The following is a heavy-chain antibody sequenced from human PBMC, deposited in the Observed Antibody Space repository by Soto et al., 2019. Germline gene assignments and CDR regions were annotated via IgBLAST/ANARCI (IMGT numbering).Heavy chain of an antibody. Sequence: QVQLVESGGGVVQPGRSLRLSCAAPGFTFSSYGMHWVRKALGKGLEWVAVISYDGSNKYYADSVKGRFTISRDNSKNTLYLQMNSLRAEDTAVYYCAKDPDSGPQHWGQGTLVTVSS. J-gene: IGHJ1*01. CDR1: GFTFSSYG. CDR3: AKDPDSGPQH. D-gene: IGHD1-26*01. V-gene: IGHV3-30*18. CDR2: ISYDGSNK.